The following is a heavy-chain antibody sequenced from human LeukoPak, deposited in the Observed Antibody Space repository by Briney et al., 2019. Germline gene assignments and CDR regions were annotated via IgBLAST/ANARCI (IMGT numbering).Heavy chain of an antibody. J-gene: IGHJ4*02. CDR2: ISSSSSTI. D-gene: IGHD1-26*01. CDR1: GFTFSSYS. CDR3: ARVGSYYGGLAFDY. Sequence: TGGSLRLSCAASGFTFSSYSMNWVRQAPGKGLEWVSYISSSSSTIYYADSVKGRFTISRDNAKNSLYLQMNSLRAEDTAAYYCARVGSYYGGLAFDYWGQGTLVTVSS. V-gene: IGHV3-48*01.